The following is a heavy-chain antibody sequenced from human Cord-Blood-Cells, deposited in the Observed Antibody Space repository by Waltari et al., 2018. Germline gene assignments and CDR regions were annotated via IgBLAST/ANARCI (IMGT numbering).Heavy chain of an antibody. Sequence: QVQLVQSGAEVKKPGASVKVSCKVSGYTLTELSMHWVRQAPGKGLEWMGGYDPENGETIYAQKFQGRVTMTEDTSTDTAYMELSSLRSEDTAVYYCATVNSYGRKYHYWYFDLWGRGTLVTVSS. CDR1: GYTLTELS. CDR3: ATVNSYGRKYHYWYFDL. CDR2: YDPENGET. J-gene: IGHJ2*01. V-gene: IGHV1-24*01. D-gene: IGHD5-18*01.